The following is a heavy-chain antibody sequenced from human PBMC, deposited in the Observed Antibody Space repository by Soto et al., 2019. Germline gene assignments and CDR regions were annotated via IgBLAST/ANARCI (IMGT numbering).Heavy chain of an antibody. CDR2: IWYDGSNK. CDR3: ARDESYGSGSPPSDYYYYGMDV. J-gene: IGHJ6*02. V-gene: IGHV3-33*01. D-gene: IGHD3-10*01. Sequence: GGSLRLSCAASGFTFSSYGMHWVRQAPGKGLEWVAVIWYDGSNKYYADSVKGRFTISRDNSKNTLYLQMNSLRAEDTAVYYCARDESYGSGSPPSDYYYYGMDVWGQGTTVTVSS. CDR1: GFTFSSYG.